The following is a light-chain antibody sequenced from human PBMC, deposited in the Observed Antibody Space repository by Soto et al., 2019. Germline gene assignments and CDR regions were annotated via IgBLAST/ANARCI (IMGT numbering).Light chain of an antibody. Sequence: QSVLTQPPSASGTPGQRVITSCYGSSSNMGTNTVHWFQQFPGMAPKLLIYTNDQRPSGVPDRFSGSTSGTSASLAISGLQSEDEADYYCAVWDDSLNGHVFGTGTKVTVL. CDR1: SSNMGTNT. CDR3: AVWDDSLNGHV. V-gene: IGLV1-44*01. J-gene: IGLJ1*01. CDR2: TND.